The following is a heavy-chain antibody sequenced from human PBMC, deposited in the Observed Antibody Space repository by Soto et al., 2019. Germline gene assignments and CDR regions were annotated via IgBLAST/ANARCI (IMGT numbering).Heavy chain of an antibody. CDR3: ARTRYSSSWYTYYYGMEV. J-gene: IGHJ6*02. CDR1: GYSFTSYW. Sequence: GESLKISCKGSGYSFTSYWISWVRQMPGKGLEWMGRIDPSDSYTNYSPSFQGHVTISADKSISTAYLQWSSLKASDTAMYYCARTRYSSSWYTYYYGMEVWGQGTTVTVSS. D-gene: IGHD6-13*01. CDR2: IDPSDSYT. V-gene: IGHV5-10-1*01.